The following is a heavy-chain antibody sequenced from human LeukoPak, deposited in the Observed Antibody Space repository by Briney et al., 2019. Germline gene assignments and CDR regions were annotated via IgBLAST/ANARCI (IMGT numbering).Heavy chain of an antibody. CDR2: INHSGST. CDR3: ARGPGSYYFDY. V-gene: IGHV4-34*01. J-gene: IGHJ4*02. D-gene: IGHD2-15*01. CDR1: GGSFSGYY. Sequence: SETLSLTCAVYGGSFSGYYWSWIRQPPGKGLEWIGEINHSGSTNYNPSLKSRVTMSVDTSKNQFSLKLSSVTAADTAVYYCARGPGSYYFDYWGQGTLVTVSS.